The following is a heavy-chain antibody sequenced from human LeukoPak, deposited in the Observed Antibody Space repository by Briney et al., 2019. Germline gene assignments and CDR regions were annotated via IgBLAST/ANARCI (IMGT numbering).Heavy chain of an antibody. J-gene: IGHJ4*02. V-gene: IGHV3-23*01. Sequence: GSLRLSCAASGFTFSSFALTWVRQASGGGLEWVSVIIGSGGSTYYADSVKGWFTISRDNSKNTLYLQMNSLRADDTAVYYCANQKVVLPPLWGQGTLVTVSS. D-gene: IGHD2-2*01. CDR3: ANQKVVLPPL. CDR2: IIGSGGST. CDR1: GFTFSSFA.